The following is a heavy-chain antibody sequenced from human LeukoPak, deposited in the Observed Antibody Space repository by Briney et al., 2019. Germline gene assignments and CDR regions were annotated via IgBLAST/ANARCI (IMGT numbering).Heavy chain of an antibody. Sequence: EASVKVSCKASGYTFTGYYIHWVRQAPGQGLEWMGWINPNSGGTRYAQKFQGRVTMTRDTSISTAYMELSRLRSDDTAVYYCARDGLNTMVRGKIHYNYMDVWGKGTTVSISS. CDR2: INPNSGGT. CDR1: GYTFTGYY. D-gene: IGHD3-10*01. J-gene: IGHJ6*03. CDR3: ARDGLNTMVRGKIHYNYMDV. V-gene: IGHV1-2*02.